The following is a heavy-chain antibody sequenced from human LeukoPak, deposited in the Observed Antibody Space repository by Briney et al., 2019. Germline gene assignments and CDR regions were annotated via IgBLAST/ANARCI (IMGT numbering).Heavy chain of an antibody. J-gene: IGHJ5*02. CDR1: GFTFSDYW. CDR2: IKQEGGEQ. CDR3: ARHQPDDYRGYP. Sequence: PGGALRLSCSASGFTFSDYWMTWVRQAPGKGLEWVANIKQEGGEQYYVDSVKDRFTISRDNAKNSLYLQMTSLRAEDPAVYYCARHQPDDYRGYPWGQGTLVTVSS. D-gene: IGHD3-16*01. V-gene: IGHV3-7*01.